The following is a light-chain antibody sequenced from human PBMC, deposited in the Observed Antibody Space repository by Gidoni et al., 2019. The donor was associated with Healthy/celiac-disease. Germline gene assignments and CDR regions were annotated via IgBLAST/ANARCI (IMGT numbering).Light chain of an antibody. CDR2: DVS. CDR1: SSDVGGYNY. Sequence: QSALTQPASVAGSPGRSITIPCTGTSSDVGGYNYAAWYQQHPGKAPKLMIYDVSNRPSGVSNRFSGSKSGNTASLTISGLQAEDEADYYCSSYTSSSAYVFGTGTKVTVL. V-gene: IGLV2-14*03. J-gene: IGLJ1*01. CDR3: SSYTSSSAYV.